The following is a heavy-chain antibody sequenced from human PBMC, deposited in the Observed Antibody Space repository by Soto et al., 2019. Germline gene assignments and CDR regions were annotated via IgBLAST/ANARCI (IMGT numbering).Heavy chain of an antibody. CDR2: ISAHNGNT. CDR1: CYAFTTYG. Sequence: QVHLVQSGAEVKKPGASVKVSCKGSCYAFTTYGITWVRQAPGQGLEWLGWISAHNGNTNYAQKLQGKVTGNRDTSTSTAYMELRSLRSDDTAVYYCARERYGDYWGQGALVTVSS. CDR3: ARERYGDY. D-gene: IGHD1-1*01. J-gene: IGHJ4*02. V-gene: IGHV1-18*01.